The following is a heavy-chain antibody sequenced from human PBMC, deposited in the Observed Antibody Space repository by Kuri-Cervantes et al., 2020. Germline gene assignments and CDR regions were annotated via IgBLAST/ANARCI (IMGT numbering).Heavy chain of an antibody. CDR2: IIPIFGTS. D-gene: IGHD3-22*01. J-gene: IGHJ4*02. V-gene: IGHV1-69*13. Sequence: SVKVSCKASGGTFDSSTIDWVRQAPGQGLEWMGGIIPIFGTSNYAQRFQGRVTITADESTRTAYMELRSLRSEDTAVYYCARGWRSSGYYYFYFDYWGQGTLVTVSS. CDR3: ARGWRSSGYYYFYFDY. CDR1: GGTFDSST.